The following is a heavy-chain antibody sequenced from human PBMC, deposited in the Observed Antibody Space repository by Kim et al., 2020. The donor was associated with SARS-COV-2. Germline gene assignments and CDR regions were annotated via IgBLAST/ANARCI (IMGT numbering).Heavy chain of an antibody. D-gene: IGHD3-10*01. Sequence: VKGRFTISRDNSKNTLYLQMNSLRAEDTAVYYCANYYGSGSYYYYYGMDVWGQGTTVTVSS. CDR3: ANYYGSGSYYYYYGMDV. V-gene: IGHV3-23*01. J-gene: IGHJ6*02.